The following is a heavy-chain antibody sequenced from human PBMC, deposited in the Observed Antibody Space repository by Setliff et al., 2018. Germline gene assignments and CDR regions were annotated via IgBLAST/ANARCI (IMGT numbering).Heavy chain of an antibody. J-gene: IGHJ4*02. CDR2: INTRTGNP. Sequence: GASVKVSCKASGYTLTTYFMNWVRQAPGQGLEWMGYINTRTGNPMYAQGFTGRFVFSLDPSVSTAYLQINSLKAEDTALYYCATGSLVAAGTGHWGQGTLVTVSS. CDR1: GYTLTTYF. CDR3: ATGSLVAAGTGH. V-gene: IGHV7-4-1*02. D-gene: IGHD6-13*01.